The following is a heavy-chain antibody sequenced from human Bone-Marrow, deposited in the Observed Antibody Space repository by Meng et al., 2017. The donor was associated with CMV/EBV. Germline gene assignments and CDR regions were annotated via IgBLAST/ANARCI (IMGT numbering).Heavy chain of an antibody. CDR3: ARGGGSSGFPEH. V-gene: IGHV1-2*02. CDR2: INPNSGGT. CDR1: EYTLTDYY. Sequence: APVKVSCKSSEYTLTDYYVHWVRQAPGQGLEWVGWINPNSGGTNYAQKFQGRVTVTRDTSIRTVYMELSSLRSDDTAVFYCARGGGSSGFPEHWGQGTQVTVSS. J-gene: IGHJ1*01. D-gene: IGHD3-22*01.